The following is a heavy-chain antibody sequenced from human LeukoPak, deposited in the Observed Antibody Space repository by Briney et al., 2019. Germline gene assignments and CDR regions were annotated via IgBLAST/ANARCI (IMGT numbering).Heavy chain of an antibody. D-gene: IGHD2-15*01. J-gene: IGHJ4*02. CDR2: ISSSSTTI. CDR1: GFTFSSYS. CDR3: ARDLYF. V-gene: IGHV3-48*02. Sequence: GGSLRLSCVVSGFTFSSYSMNWVRQAPGKGLEWISYISSSSTTIYYADSVQGRFTISRDNAKNSLYLQMNSLRDEDTAVYYCARDLYFWGQGTLVTVSS.